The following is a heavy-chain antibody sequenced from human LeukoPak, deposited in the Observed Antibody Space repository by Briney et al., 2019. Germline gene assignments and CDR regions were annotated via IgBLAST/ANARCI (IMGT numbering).Heavy chain of an antibody. D-gene: IGHD2-15*01. Sequence: GGSLRLSCAASGFTVSSNYMSWVRQAPGKGLEWVSVIYSGGSTYYADSVKGRFTISRDNSKNTLYLQMNSLRAEDTAVCYCARVSAAAPAFDYWGQGTLVTVSS. V-gene: IGHV3-66*01. CDR2: IYSGGST. CDR1: GFTVSSNY. J-gene: IGHJ4*02. CDR3: ARVSAAAPAFDY.